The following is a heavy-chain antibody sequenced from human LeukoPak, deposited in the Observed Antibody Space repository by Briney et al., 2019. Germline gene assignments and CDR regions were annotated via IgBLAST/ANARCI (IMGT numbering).Heavy chain of an antibody. Sequence: GGSLRLSRAASGFTFNNYDMNWVRQAPGKGLEWVSAVSGGGATGSTSYADSVKGRFTISRDNSENTLYLQMNSLSAEDTAVYYCAKDVDLWRGYFHYFDFWGQGTLVTVSS. CDR3: AKDVDLWRGYFHYFDF. D-gene: IGHD3-3*01. J-gene: IGHJ4*02. CDR1: GFTFNNYD. CDR2: VSGGGATGST. V-gene: IGHV3-23*01.